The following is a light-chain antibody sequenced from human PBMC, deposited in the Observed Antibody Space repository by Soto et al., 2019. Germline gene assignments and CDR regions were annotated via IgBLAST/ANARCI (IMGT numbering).Light chain of an antibody. CDR1: SSDIGGYNY. CDR3: ASYASSNTVL. CDR2: DVS. J-gene: IGLJ2*01. V-gene: IGLV2-14*03. Sequence: QSVLTQPASVSGTPRQSITISCTGTSSDIGGYNYVSWYQQHPGKAPKLMIYDVSDRPSGVSNRFSGSKSGNTASLTISGLQAEDEADYYCASYASSNTVLFGGGTQLTVL.